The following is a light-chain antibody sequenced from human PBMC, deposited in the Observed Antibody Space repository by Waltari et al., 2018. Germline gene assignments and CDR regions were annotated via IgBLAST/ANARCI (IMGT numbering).Light chain of an antibody. V-gene: IGKV1-8*01. CDR3: QQYYSYPPLT. J-gene: IGKJ4*01. Sequence: AIRITQSPSSLSASTGDRVTITCRASQGISSYLAWYQQKPGEAPKLLIYAASTLQSGVPSRFSGSGSGTDFTLTISCLQSEDFATYYCQQYYSYPPLTFGGGTKVEIK. CDR1: QGISSY. CDR2: AAS.